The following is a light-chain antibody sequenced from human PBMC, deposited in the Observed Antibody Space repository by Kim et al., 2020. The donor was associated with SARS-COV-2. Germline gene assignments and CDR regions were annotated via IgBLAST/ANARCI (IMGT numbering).Light chain of an antibody. CDR2: GKN. CDR3: NSRDSIGNLWV. CDR1: SLRSYY. Sequence: SSELTQDPAVSVALGQTVRITCQGDSLRSYYASWYQQKPGQAPVLVIYGKNNRPSGIPDRFSGSSSGNTASLTITGAQAEDEADYYCNSRDSIGNLWVFGGGTKLTVL. J-gene: IGLJ3*02. V-gene: IGLV3-19*01.